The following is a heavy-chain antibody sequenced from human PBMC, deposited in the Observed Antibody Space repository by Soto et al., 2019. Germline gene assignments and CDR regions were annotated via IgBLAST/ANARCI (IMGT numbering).Heavy chain of an antibody. V-gene: IGHV3-21*01. CDR1: RFIFSSFT. Sequence: GGSLRFSCVGSRFIFSSFTMTWVRQAPGMGLQYLASISKSSSLIYYADSVRGRFIISRDNSKDSVFLQMYSLRAEDTAMYYCVRGDDRVDWGQGTLVTVSS. CDR2: ISKSSSLI. CDR3: VRGDDRVD. D-gene: IGHD1-1*01. J-gene: IGHJ4*02.